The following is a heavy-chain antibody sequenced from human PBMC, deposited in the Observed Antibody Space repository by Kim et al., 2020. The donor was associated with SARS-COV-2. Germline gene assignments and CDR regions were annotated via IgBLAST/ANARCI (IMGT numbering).Heavy chain of an antibody. D-gene: IGHD4-17*01. CDR1: GFTFSNYW. V-gene: IGHV3-74*01. CDR3: ARADSVSGDYVNIDY. CDR2: IISDGSDT. Sequence: GGSLRLSCVASGFTFSNYWMHWVRQAPGKGLVWVSRIISDGSDTTYADSVKGRFTISRDNAKNTLYLQMNSLRAEDAXVYYXARADSVSGDYVNIDYWGQGTLXTVSS. J-gene: IGHJ4*02.